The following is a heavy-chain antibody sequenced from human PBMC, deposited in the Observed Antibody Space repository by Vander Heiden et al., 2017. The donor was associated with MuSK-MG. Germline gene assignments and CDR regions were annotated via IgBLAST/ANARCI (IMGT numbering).Heavy chain of an antibody. J-gene: IGHJ3*02. CDR2: MNQDGTRK. V-gene: IGHV3-7*01. D-gene: IGHD3-10*01. Sequence: EVQLGESGGGLVQPGGSLRLSCVASGFTFSRSWMSWVRQAQGRGLERVANMNQDGTRKYYVDSVKGRFTISRDNARNSLYLQMDSLRAEDTAVYYCARDPLGGAFDIWGQGTMVTVSS. CDR1: GFTFSRSW. CDR3: ARDPLGGAFDI.